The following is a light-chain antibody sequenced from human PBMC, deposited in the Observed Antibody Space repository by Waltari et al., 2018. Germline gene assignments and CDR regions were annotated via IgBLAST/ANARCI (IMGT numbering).Light chain of an antibody. V-gene: IGKV1-39*01. Sequence: DIQLTQSPASLSAFVGDRVTITCRASEYISNYLNWYQQQPGKAPNLLIFAASNLRSGVPSRFSGSGSGTDFTLTISSLQPEDFATYYCQQSYTSPEVTSGGGTTME. CDR3: QQSYTSPEVT. CDR1: EYISNY. J-gene: IGKJ4*01. CDR2: AAS.